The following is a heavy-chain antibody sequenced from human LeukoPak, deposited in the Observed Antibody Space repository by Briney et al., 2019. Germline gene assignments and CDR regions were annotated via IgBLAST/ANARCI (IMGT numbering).Heavy chain of an antibody. J-gene: IGHJ1*01. V-gene: IGHV3-48*04. CDR1: GFTFSTYS. CDR2: ISSSSTTT. D-gene: IGHD3-10*01. Sequence: GGSLRLSCVASGFTFSTYSMNWVRQAPGKGLEWVSYISSSSTTTFYADSVKGRFTISRDNAKNSLYLQMNSLRAEDTAVYYCVRRGLIVTEYLEHWGQGTLVTVSS. CDR3: VRRGLIVTEYLEH.